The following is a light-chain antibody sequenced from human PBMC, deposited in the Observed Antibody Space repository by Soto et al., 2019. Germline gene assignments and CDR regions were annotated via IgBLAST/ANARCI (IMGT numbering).Light chain of an antibody. CDR2: GAS. V-gene: IGKV3-20*01. CDR3: QQYGSSPT. CDR1: QSVSSSY. J-gene: IGKJ5*01. Sequence: NVLTQSPCTLSLSQGERATLSCRASQSVSSSYLAWYQQKPGQAPRLLIYGASSRATGIPDRFSGSGSGTDFTLTISRLEPEDFAVYYCQQYGSSPTFGQGTRLEIK.